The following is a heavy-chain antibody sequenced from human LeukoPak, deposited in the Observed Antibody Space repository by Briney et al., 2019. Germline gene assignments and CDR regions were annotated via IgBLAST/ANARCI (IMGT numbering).Heavy chain of an antibody. V-gene: IGHV3-73*01. Sequence: GGSLRLSCVASGFPFSRYDVHWVRPASGKGLEWVGRIRSKTNNYATSYAASLKGRFTISRDDSRNTAYLQMNSLKTEDTAVYYCSPSYCSGTTCYQYWGQGTLVTVSS. CDR2: IRSKTNNYAT. CDR3: SPSYCSGTTCYQY. D-gene: IGHD2-2*01. J-gene: IGHJ4*02. CDR1: GFPFSRYD.